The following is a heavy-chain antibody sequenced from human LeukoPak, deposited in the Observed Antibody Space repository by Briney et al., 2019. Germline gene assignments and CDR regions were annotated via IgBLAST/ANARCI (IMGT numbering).Heavy chain of an antibody. Sequence: SETLSLTCTVSGGSISSSSYYWGWIRQPPGKGLEWIGSIYYSGSTYYNPSLKSRVTISVDSSKNQFSLKLSSVTAADTAVYYCASLRFLEWFFGTTAEYYFDYWGQGNLVTVSS. J-gene: IGHJ4*02. V-gene: IGHV4-39*01. CDR1: GGSISSSSYY. CDR3: ASLRFLEWFFGTTAEYYFDY. D-gene: IGHD3-3*01. CDR2: IYYSGST.